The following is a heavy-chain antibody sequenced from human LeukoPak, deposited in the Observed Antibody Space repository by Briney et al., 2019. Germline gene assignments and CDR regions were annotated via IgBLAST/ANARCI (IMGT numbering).Heavy chain of an antibody. CDR2: IYYSGST. D-gene: IGHD1-26*01. J-gene: IGHJ6*02. Sequence: SETLPLTCTVSGGSISSYYWSWIRQPPGKGLEWIGYIYYSGSTNYNPSLKSRVTISVDTSKNQFSLKLSSVTAADTAVYYCAREGGSFYYYYGMDVWGQGTTVTVSS. CDR3: AREGGSFYYYYGMDV. CDR1: GGSISSYY. V-gene: IGHV4-59*01.